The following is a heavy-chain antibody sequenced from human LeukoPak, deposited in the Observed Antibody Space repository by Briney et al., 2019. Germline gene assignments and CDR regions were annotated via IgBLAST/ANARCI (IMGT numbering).Heavy chain of an antibody. Sequence: ASVKVSCKXSGYTFTSYYMHWVRQAPGQGLEWMGIINPSGGSTSYAQKFQGRVTMTRGMSTSTVYMELSSLRSEDTAVYYCARSNGDYALILVGYFDYWGQGTLVTVSS. D-gene: IGHD4-17*01. CDR3: ARSNGDYALILVGYFDY. CDR2: INPSGGST. V-gene: IGHV1-46*01. J-gene: IGHJ4*02. CDR1: GYTFTSYY.